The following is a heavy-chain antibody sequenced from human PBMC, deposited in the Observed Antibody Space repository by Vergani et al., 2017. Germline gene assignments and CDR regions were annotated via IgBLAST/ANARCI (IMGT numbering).Heavy chain of an antibody. J-gene: IGHJ4*02. Sequence: QVQLQESGPGLVKPSETLSLTCTVSGGSIGSYYWSWIRQPPGKGLEWIGYIYYSGSTNYNPSLKSRVTISVDTSKNQFSLKLSSVTAADTAVYYCARGASIAARPDDFDYWGQGTLVTVSS. CDR1: GGSIGSYY. V-gene: IGHV4-59*01. CDR2: IYYSGST. CDR3: ARGASIAARPDDFDY. D-gene: IGHD6-6*01.